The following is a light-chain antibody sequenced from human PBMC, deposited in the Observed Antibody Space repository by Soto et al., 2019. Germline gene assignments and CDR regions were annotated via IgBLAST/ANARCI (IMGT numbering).Light chain of an antibody. Sequence: DIVMTQSPDSLPVSLGERATINCKSSQSVLYSSNNKNYLAWYQQKPGQPPQLLIYWASTRESGVPDRFTGSGSGTDFTLTISSLQAEDVAVYYCQQYLSNPLTFGGGTKVEIK. J-gene: IGKJ4*01. CDR3: QQYLSNPLT. CDR2: WAS. CDR1: QSVLYSSNNKNY. V-gene: IGKV4-1*01.